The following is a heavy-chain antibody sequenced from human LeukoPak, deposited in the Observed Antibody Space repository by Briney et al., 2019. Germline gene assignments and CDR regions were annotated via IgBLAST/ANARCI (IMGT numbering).Heavy chain of an antibody. Sequence: ASVKVSCKASGYTFTGYYMHWVRQAPGQGLEWMGWINANSGGTNYAQKFQGRVTMTRDTSISTAYMELSRLRSDDTAVYYCARPQTTYYDFWSGYQGAHAFDIWGQGTMVTVSS. CDR3: ARPQTTYYDFWSGYQGAHAFDI. D-gene: IGHD3-3*01. J-gene: IGHJ3*02. CDR1: GYTFTGYY. CDR2: INANSGGT. V-gene: IGHV1-2*02.